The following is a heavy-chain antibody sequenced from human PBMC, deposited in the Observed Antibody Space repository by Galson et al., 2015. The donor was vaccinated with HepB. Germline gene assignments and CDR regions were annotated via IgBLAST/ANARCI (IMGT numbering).Heavy chain of an antibody. D-gene: IGHD6-19*01. CDR1: GFTFSSYA. CDR3: ARDSSGWYHGYFDL. Sequence: SLRLSCAASGFTFSSYAMSWVRQAPGKGLEWVSAISGSGGSTYYADSAKGRFTISRDNSKNTLYLQMNSLRAEDTAVYYCARDSSGWYHGYFDLWGRGTLVTVSS. V-gene: IGHV3-23*01. CDR2: ISGSGGST. J-gene: IGHJ2*01.